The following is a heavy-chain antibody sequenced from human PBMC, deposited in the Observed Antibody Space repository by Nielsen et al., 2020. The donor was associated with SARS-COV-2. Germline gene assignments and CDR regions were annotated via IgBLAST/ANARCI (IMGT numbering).Heavy chain of an antibody. CDR2: INAGNGYT. CDR3: ARGGVNGCWDY. Sequence: ASVKVSCKASGYRFSSYAIHWVRQAIGQGLESMGWINAGNGYTEYSQNFQGRVTITTDTSATTAYMEVRYMKSEDTAVFYCARGGVNGCWDYWCQGTLVTVSS. D-gene: IGHD5-24*01. CDR1: GYRFSSYA. V-gene: IGHV1-3*01. J-gene: IGHJ4*02.